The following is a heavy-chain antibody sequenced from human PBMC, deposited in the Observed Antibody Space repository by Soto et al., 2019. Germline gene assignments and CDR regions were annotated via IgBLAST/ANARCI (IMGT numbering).Heavy chain of an antibody. V-gene: IGHV2-5*01. J-gene: IGHJ4*02. CDR2: TYWNAEK. CDR3: VGTQSYTTREH. D-gene: IGHD1-1*01. Sequence: QITLKESGPTLLKPTQTLTLTCTFSGFSLTSSGVGLGWIRQHPGKALEWLAVTYWNAEKRYSPSLRSRLTNTTDPSKDQVVLTMTNMDPVDTATYVCVGTQSYTTREHGGQGNLVTVSS. CDR1: GFSLTSSGVG.